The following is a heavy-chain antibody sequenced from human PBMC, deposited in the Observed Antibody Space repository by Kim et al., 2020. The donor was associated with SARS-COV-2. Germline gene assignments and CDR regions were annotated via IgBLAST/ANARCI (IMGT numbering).Heavy chain of an antibody. D-gene: IGHD1-1*01. V-gene: IGHV3-21*01. CDR3: ARDLEGIGWFDP. Sequence: YYADSVKGRFTISRDNAKNSLYLQMNSLRAEDTAVYYCARDLEGIGWFDPWGQGTLVTVSS. J-gene: IGHJ5*02.